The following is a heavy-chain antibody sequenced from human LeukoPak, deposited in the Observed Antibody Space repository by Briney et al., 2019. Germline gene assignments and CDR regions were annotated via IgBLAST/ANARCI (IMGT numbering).Heavy chain of an antibody. V-gene: IGHV3-7*01. CDR1: GFTFSNYY. CDR3: ARYLWDIVVVPSDYMDV. D-gene: IGHD2-2*01. CDR2: IKQDGSEK. J-gene: IGHJ6*03. Sequence: RGSLRLSCAASGFTFSNYYMTWVRQAPGEGLEWVVNIKQDGSEKYYGDSVRGRFTISRDNAKNSLYLQMNSLRAEDTAVYYCARYLWDIVVVPSDYMDVWGKGTTVTVSS.